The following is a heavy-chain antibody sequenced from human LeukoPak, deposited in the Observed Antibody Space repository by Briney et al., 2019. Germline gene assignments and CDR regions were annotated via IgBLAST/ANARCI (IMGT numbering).Heavy chain of an antibody. V-gene: IGHV4-4*07. Sequence: SETLSLTCPVYGGSISSYYWSSIRQPAGKGLEWIARIYTSGSTNNNPSLKSRATMSVDTSKNQFSLKLSSVNAADTAVYYCARDLKDYYYYYMDVWGKGTTVTVSS. CDR1: GGSISSYY. CDR2: IYTSGST. CDR3: ARDLKDYYYYYMDV. J-gene: IGHJ6*03.